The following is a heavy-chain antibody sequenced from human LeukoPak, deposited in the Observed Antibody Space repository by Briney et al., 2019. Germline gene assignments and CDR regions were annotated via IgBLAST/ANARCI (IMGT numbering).Heavy chain of an antibody. J-gene: IGHJ4*02. V-gene: IGHV4-38-2*02. CDR2: IYHSGST. CDR1: GYSISSGYY. Sequence: SETLSLTCTVSGYSISSGYYWGWIRQPPGKGLEWLGSIYHSGSTYYNPSLKSRVTISVDTSKNQFSLKLSSVTAADTAVYYCARGYYDYVWGSYRHAPYYFDYWGQGTLVTVSS. CDR3: ARGYYDYVWGSYRHAPYYFDY. D-gene: IGHD3-16*02.